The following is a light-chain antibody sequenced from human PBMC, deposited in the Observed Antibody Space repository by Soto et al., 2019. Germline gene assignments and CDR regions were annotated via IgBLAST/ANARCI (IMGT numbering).Light chain of an antibody. CDR3: QQYNNWPPS. CDR1: QSVSSN. V-gene: IGKV3-15*01. J-gene: IGKJ5*01. Sequence: EIVMTQSPATLSVSPGERATLSCRASQSVSSNLAWYQQKPGQAPRILIYGASTRATGIPARFSGSRPGTELTRTISRLQDQDFAVYYCQQYNNWPPSFGQGTRLEIK. CDR2: GAS.